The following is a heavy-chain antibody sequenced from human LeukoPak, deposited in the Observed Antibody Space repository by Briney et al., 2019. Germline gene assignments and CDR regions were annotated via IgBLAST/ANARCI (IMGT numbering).Heavy chain of an antibody. D-gene: IGHD3-22*01. V-gene: IGHV1-69*01. J-gene: IGHJ2*01. CDR3: AREDRDYYDRSGYPRAGNWYLDL. CDR2: IIPLLATA. Sequence: ASVKVSCKTSGGTFSAYAVSWVRQAPGQGLEWMGGIIPLLATANHAQNFQDRVTITADSATSTVYMELRSLRPEDTAVYYCAREDRDYYDRSGYPRAGNWYLDLWGHGTLITVSS. CDR1: GGTFSAYA.